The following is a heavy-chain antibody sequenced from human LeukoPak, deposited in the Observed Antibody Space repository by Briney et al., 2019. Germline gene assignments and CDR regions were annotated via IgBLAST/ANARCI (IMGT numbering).Heavy chain of an antibody. Sequence: PSETLSLTCTVSGGSISSGSYYWSWIRQPAGKGLEWIGRIYTSGSTNYNPSLKSRVTISVDTSKNQFSLKLSSVTAADTAVYYCARAPQQLDWFDPWGQGTLVTVSS. CDR3: ARAPQQLDWFDP. D-gene: IGHD6-13*01. J-gene: IGHJ5*02. V-gene: IGHV4-61*02. CDR2: IYTSGST. CDR1: GGSISSGSYY.